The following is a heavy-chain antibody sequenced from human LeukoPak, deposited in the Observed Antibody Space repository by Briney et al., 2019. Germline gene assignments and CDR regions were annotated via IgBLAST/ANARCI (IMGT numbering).Heavy chain of an antibody. CDR3: ARPQSPVYYYYGVDV. V-gene: IGHV3-21*01. Sequence: GGSLRPSCTASGFTFSTYNMNWVRQAPGKGLEWVSSISSSSRYIYYSDSVKGRFTISRDNAKNSLYLQMNSLRAEDTAVYYCARPQSPVYYYYGVDVWGQGTTVTVSS. CDR2: ISSSSRYI. CDR1: GFTFSTYN. J-gene: IGHJ6*02.